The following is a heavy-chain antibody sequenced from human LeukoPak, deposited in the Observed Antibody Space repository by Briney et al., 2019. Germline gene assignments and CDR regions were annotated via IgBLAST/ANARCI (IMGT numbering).Heavy chain of an antibody. CDR3: ARHPSPQLHHFDY. Sequence: ASVKVSCKASGYTFTSYYMHWVRQAPGQGLEWMGIINPSGDSTSYEQRFQGRLTMTRDTSTDTVYMELSSLRSEDTAVYYCARHPSPQLHHFDYWGQGTLVTVSS. J-gene: IGHJ4*02. V-gene: IGHV1-46*01. CDR1: GYTFTSYY. D-gene: IGHD2-2*01. CDR2: INPSGDST.